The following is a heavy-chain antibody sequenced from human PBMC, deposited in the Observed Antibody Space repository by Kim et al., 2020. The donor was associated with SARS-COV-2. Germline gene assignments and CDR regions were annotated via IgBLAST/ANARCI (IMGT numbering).Heavy chain of an antibody. J-gene: IGHJ3*01. Sequence: GGSLRLSCSVSGFTLGNHWMSWVRQAPGKGLEWVANIKQDGSERNYVDSVKGRFTISRDNAKNSLYLQMSSLRVEDTAVYYCARKGGSSPNDAFDVWGQGTMVTVSS. D-gene: IGHD3-16*01. CDR1: GFTLGNHW. CDR3: ARKGGSSPNDAFDV. CDR2: IKQDGSER. V-gene: IGHV3-7*01.